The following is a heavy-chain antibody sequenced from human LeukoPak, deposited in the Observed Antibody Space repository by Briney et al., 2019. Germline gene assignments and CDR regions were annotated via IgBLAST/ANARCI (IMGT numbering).Heavy chain of an antibody. CDR2: ISGSGGST. D-gene: IGHD4-11*01. Sequence: PGGSLRLSCAASGFTFSSYAMSWVRQAPGKGLEWVSAISGSGGSTYYADSVKGRFTISRDNSKNTLYLQMNSLRAEDTAVYYCAKDRPLGRGVTTNWFDPWGQGTLVTVSS. V-gene: IGHV3-23*01. CDR3: AKDRPLGRGVTTNWFDP. CDR1: GFTFSSYA. J-gene: IGHJ5*02.